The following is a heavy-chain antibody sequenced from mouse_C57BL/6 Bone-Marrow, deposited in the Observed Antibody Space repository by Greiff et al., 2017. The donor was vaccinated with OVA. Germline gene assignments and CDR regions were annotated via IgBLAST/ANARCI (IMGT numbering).Heavy chain of an antibody. CDR2: IDPENGDT. CDR3: TTDRYYGGFDV. J-gene: IGHJ1*03. D-gene: IGHD1-2*01. CDR1: GFNIKDDY. Sequence: VQLQQSGAELVRPGASVKLSCTASGFNIKDDYMHWVKQRPEQGLEWIGWIDPENGDTEYASKFQGKATITADTSSNTAYLQLSSLTSEDTAVYYCTTDRYYGGFDVWGTGTTVTVSS. V-gene: IGHV14-4*01.